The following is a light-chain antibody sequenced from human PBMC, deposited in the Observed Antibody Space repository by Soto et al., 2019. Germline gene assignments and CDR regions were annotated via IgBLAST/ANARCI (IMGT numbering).Light chain of an antibody. J-gene: IGKJ2*01. CDR2: KAS. CDR3: QQYNSYLYT. CDR1: QSISSW. V-gene: IGKV1-5*03. Sequence: DILMTQSPSTLSASVGDRVTITCRASQSISSWLAWYQQKPGKAPKLLIYKASSLESGVPSRFSGSGSGTEFTLTISSLQPDDFATYDCQQYNSYLYTFGQGTKLEIK.